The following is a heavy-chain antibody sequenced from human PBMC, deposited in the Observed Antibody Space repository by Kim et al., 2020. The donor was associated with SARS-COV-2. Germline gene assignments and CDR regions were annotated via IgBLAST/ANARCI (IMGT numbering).Heavy chain of an antibody. J-gene: IGHJ4*02. Sequence: NYSHSLKSRVTIAVHTSKTQFFLMLTSVTAADTAVYYCARKRADSSGFIDYWGQGVLVTVSS. V-gene: IGHV4-59*01. CDR3: ARKRADSSGFIDY. D-gene: IGHD3-22*01.